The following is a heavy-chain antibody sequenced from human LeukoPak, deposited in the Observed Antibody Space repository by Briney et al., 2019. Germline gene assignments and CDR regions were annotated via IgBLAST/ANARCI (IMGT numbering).Heavy chain of an antibody. J-gene: IGHJ4*02. Sequence: GGSLRLSCGASGFTFSSSAMHWVCQGQGKGLEWVAYIAHHGNNKYYADSVKGRFTISRDNSKGSLYLQMNSLRADDTAVYYCAKDGAWSCTDWGQGTLVRVSS. CDR1: GFTFSSSA. CDR2: IAHHGNNK. V-gene: IGHV3-30*02. CDR3: AKDGAWSCTD. D-gene: IGHD2-21*02.